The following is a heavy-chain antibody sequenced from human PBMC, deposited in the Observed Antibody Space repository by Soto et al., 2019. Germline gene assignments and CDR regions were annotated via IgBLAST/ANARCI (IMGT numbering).Heavy chain of an antibody. CDR3: AKGPHSSRWYVGWFDP. V-gene: IGHV3-9*01. J-gene: IGHJ5*02. CDR1: GFTFDDYA. Sequence: EVQLVESGGGLVQPGRSLRLSCAASGFTFDDYAMHWVRQAPGKGLEWVSGISWNSGSIGYADSVKGRFTISRDNAKNSLYLQMNSLRAEDTALYYCAKGPHSSRWYVGWFDPWGQGTLVTVSS. D-gene: IGHD6-13*01. CDR2: ISWNSGSI.